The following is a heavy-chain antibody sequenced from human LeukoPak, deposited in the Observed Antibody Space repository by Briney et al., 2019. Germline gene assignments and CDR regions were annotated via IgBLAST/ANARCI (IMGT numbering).Heavy chain of an antibody. Sequence: GGSLRLSCAASGFTFSSYSMNWVRQAPGKGLEWVSYISSSSKTIYYADSVKGRFTISRDNAKNSLYLQINSLRDEDSAVYYCARDQGIFDYWGQGTLVTVSS. J-gene: IGHJ4*02. V-gene: IGHV3-48*02. CDR2: ISSSSKTI. CDR3: ARDQGIFDY. CDR1: GFTFSSYS.